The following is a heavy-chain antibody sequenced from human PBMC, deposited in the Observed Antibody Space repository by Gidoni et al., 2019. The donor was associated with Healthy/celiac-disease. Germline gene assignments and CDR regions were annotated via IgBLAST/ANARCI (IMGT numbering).Heavy chain of an antibody. Sequence: QLQLPESGPGLVTPSETLSLTCTVSGGSISSSSYYWGWIRQPPGKGLEWIGSIYYSGSTYYNPSLKSRVTISVDTSKNQFSLKLSSVTAADTAVYYCARFVLYSSSWDYWGQGTLVTVSS. CDR2: IYYSGST. J-gene: IGHJ4*02. V-gene: IGHV4-39*01. CDR3: ARFVLYSSSWDY. CDR1: GGSISSSSYY. D-gene: IGHD6-6*01.